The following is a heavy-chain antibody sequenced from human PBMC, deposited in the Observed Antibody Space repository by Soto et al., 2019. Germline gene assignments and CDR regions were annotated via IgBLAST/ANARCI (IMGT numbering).Heavy chain of an antibody. CDR2: FYDSGST. CDR3: AASAPPATNYYYAMDV. V-gene: IGHV4-61*01. J-gene: IGHJ6*02. Sequence: VTLSLTCTVSCGSVGSGSFYCSWIRRPPGNGLELIGYFYDSGSTNYNPSLRSRVTMSVDTSKNQFSLKLSSVTAADTAVYYCAASAPPATNYYYAMDVWGQGXTVTVSS. D-gene: IGHD5-12*01. CDR1: CGSVGSGSFY.